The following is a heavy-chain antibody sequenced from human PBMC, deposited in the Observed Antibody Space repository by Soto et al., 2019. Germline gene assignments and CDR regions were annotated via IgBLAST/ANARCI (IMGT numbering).Heavy chain of an antibody. D-gene: IGHD6-6*01. Sequence: QITLKESGTALVKPTQTLTLTCTFSGFSLTTSGVGVGWIRQPPGKALEWLALIYWNDDERYSPSLRSRLTITKDTSKNQEVLTMTNMDAVDTATYYGAPARRSSGDAFDFWGQGTMVTVSS. CDR2: IYWNDDE. CDR1: GFSLTTSGVG. CDR3: APARRSSGDAFDF. J-gene: IGHJ3*01. V-gene: IGHV2-5*01.